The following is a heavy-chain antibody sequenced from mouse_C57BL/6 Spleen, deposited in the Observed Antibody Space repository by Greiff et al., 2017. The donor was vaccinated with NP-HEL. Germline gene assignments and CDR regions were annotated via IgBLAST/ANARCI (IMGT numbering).Heavy chain of an antibody. CDR1: GYSITSGYY. J-gene: IGHJ1*03. V-gene: IGHV3-6*01. CDR3: AREGIYYRYFDV. Sequence: VQLKQSGPGLVKPSQSLSLTCSVSGYSITSGYYWNWIRQFPGNKLEWMGYISYDGSNNYNPYLKNRISITRDTSKNQFFLKLNSVTTEDTATYYCAREGIYYRYFDVWGTGTTVTVSS. D-gene: IGHD2-1*01. CDR2: ISYDGSN.